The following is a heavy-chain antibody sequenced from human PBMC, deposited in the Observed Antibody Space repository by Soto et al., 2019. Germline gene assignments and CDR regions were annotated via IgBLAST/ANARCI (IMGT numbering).Heavy chain of an antibody. D-gene: IGHD5-12*01. J-gene: IGHJ3*01. CDR3: VRDRDGYNF. V-gene: IGHV3-74*01. CDR2: INSDGSDT. Sequence: EVQLVESGGGLVQPGGSLRLSCAASGFTFSTFVMHWVRQVPGKGLVWVSRINSDGSDTRYADSVKGRFTISRDNARNTLHLQMSSLRAEDTAVYFCVRDRDGYNFWGQGTMVTVSS. CDR1: GFTFSTFV.